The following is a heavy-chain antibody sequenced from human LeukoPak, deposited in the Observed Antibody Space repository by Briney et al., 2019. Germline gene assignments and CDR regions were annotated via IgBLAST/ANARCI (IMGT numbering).Heavy chain of an antibody. CDR3: AKDGTTGTWYFDY. J-gene: IGHJ4*02. D-gene: IGHD1-1*01. CDR1: GFTFSSYG. CDR2: ISYDGSNK. Sequence: GGSLRLSCAASGFTFSSYGMHWVRQAPGKGLEWVAVISYDGSNKYYADSVKGRFTISRDNSKNTLYLQMNSLRAEDAAVYYCAKDGTTGTWYFDYWGQGTLVTVSS. V-gene: IGHV3-30*18.